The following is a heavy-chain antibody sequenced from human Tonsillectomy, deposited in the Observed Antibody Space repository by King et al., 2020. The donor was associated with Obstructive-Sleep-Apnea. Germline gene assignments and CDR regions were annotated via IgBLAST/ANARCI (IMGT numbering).Heavy chain of an antibody. CDR2: IYPGDSDT. D-gene: IGHD1-14*01. CDR3: ARGKVTEARLHGMDV. Sequence: QLVQSGAEVKKPGESLKISCKGFGYSFTSYWIGWVRQMPGKGPEWRGIIYPGDSDTSYSPSFQGQVTITADKSISTAYLQWSSLKASDTAMYYCARGKVTEARLHGMDVWGQGTTVTVSS. CDR1: GYSFTSYW. V-gene: IGHV5-51*01. J-gene: IGHJ6*02.